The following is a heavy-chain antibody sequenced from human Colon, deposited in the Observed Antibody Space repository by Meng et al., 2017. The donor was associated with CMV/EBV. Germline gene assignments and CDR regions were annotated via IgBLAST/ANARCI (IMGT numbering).Heavy chain of an antibody. Sequence: GGSLRLSCAASGFTFSSYWMSWVRQAPGKGLEWVSCISSRSDVIYYEDSVKGRFTISRDNAKNSLYLQMNSLRDEDTAVYYCARGILDSNLYLIAFDIWGQGTMVTVSS. J-gene: IGHJ3*02. D-gene: IGHD4-11*01. V-gene: IGHV3-21*06. CDR3: ARGILDSNLYLIAFDI. CDR1: GFTFSSYW. CDR2: ISSRSDVI.